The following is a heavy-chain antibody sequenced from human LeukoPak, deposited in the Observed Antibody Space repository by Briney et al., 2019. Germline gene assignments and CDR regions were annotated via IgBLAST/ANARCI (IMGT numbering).Heavy chain of an antibody. J-gene: IGHJ5*02. CDR1: GYTFTSYD. Sequence: ASVKVSCKASGYTFTSYDINWVRQATGQGLEWMGWMNPNSGNTGYAQKFQGRVTMTRNTSISTAYMELSSLRSEDTAVYYCARGHHYDFWTGNYVASYNWFDPWGQGTLVTVFS. V-gene: IGHV1-8*01. D-gene: IGHD3-3*01. CDR2: MNPNSGNT. CDR3: ARGHHYDFWTGNYVASYNWFDP.